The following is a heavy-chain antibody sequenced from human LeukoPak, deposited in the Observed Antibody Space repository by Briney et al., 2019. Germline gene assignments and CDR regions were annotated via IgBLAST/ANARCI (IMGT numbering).Heavy chain of an antibody. V-gene: IGHV3-23*01. J-gene: IGHJ4*02. CDR2: ISATGRST. D-gene: IGHD6-19*01. CDR1: GFTFGSYA. CDR3: ARRDSSGWYSLDY. Sequence: GGSLRLSCAASGFTFGSYAMSWVRQAPGKGLERVSSISATGRSTYYADSVTGRFTISRDSSNNRLSLQMNSLSAEDTAVYFCARRDSSGWYSLDYWGQGTLVTVSS.